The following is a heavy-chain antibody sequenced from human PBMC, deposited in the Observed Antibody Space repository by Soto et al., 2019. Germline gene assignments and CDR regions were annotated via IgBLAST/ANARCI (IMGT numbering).Heavy chain of an antibody. V-gene: IGHV4-39*01. CDR2: IYYSGST. J-gene: IGHJ5*02. CDR1: GGSISSSSYY. D-gene: IGHD2-2*02. Sequence: PSETLSLTCTVSGGSISSSSYYWGWIRQPPGKGLEWIGSIYYSGSTYYNPSLKSRVTISVDTSKNQFSLKLSSVTAADTAVYYCARQDCSSTSCYTKRNWLDPCGQGTLVTVSP. CDR3: ARQDCSSTSCYTKRNWLDP.